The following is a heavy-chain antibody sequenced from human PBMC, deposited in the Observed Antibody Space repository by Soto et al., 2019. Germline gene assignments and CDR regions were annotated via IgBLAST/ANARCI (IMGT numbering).Heavy chain of an antibody. V-gene: IGHV1-18*01. D-gene: IGHD2-2*01. CDR1: GYTFTSYG. J-gene: IGHJ4*02. Sequence: ASVKVSCKASGYTFTSYGISWVRQAPGQGLEWMGWISAYNGNTNYAQKLQDRVTMTTDTSTSTAYMELRSLRSDDTAVYYCAGGPIYCSSTSCYFDYWGQGTLVTVSS. CDR3: AGGPIYCSSTSCYFDY. CDR2: ISAYNGNT.